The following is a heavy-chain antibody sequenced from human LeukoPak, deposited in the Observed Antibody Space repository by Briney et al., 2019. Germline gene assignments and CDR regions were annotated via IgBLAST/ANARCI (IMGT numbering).Heavy chain of an antibody. Sequence: GGSLRLSCVASGFTFSTYSMTWVRQAPGKGLEWVSVISGSGGATYYADSVKGRFTISRDNSRNTLYLQMNSLSAEDTAVYYCAKPLLGYCSGGSCYSGAYDIWGQGTMVTVSS. D-gene: IGHD2-15*01. CDR1: GFTFSTYS. V-gene: IGHV3-23*01. CDR2: ISGSGGAT. CDR3: AKPLLGYCSGGSCYSGAYDI. J-gene: IGHJ3*02.